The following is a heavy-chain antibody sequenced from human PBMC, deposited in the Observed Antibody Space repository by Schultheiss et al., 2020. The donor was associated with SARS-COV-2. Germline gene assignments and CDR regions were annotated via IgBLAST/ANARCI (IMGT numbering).Heavy chain of an antibody. D-gene: IGHD3-3*01. J-gene: IGHJ4*02. CDR1: GFTFSDYY. CDR3: AKDRNPIGVVIIPVH. CDR2: ISSSGNII. Sequence: GESLKISCAASGFTFSDYYMTWIRQAPGKGLQWLSYISSSGNIINYADSVKGRFTISRDNSKNTLYLQMNSLRAEDTAVYYCAKDRNPIGVVIIPVHWGQGTLVTVSS. V-gene: IGHV3-11*01.